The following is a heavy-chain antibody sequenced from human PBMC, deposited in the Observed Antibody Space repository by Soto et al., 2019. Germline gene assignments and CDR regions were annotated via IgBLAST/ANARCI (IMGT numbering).Heavy chain of an antibody. V-gene: IGHV3-30*18. CDR3: AKAPKEWLTIFDY. D-gene: IGHD3-3*01. CDR1: GFTFSSNG. J-gene: IGHJ4*02. Sequence: QVQLVESGGGVVQPGRSLRLSCAASGFTFSSNGMHWVRQAPGKGLEWVAVISYDGSNKYYADCVKGRFTISRDNSKNTLYLQMNSLRAEDMAVYYCAKAPKEWLTIFDYWGQGILVTVSS. CDR2: ISYDGSNK.